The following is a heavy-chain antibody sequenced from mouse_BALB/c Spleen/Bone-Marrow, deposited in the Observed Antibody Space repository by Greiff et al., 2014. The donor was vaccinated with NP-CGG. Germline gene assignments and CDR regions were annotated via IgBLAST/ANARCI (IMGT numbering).Heavy chain of an antibody. CDR3: ARDEVYYFDY. Sequence: QVQLKQSGAELVRPGASVKLSCKASGYSFTSYWMNWVKQSHEQGLEWIGSIDPYDSETHYNQKFKDKAILTVDKSSSIAFMQFTSLTSEVSAVYYCARDEVYYFDYWGQGTTLTVSS. CDR1: GYSFTSYW. CDR2: IDPYDSET. V-gene: IGHV1-52*01. J-gene: IGHJ2*01.